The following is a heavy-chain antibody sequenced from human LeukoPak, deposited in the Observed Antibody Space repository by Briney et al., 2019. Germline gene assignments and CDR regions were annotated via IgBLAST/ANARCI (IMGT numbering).Heavy chain of an antibody. CDR2: IIPIFGTA. Sequence: GASVKVSCKASGGTFSSYAISWVRQAPGQGLGWMGGIIPIFGTANYAQKFQGRVTITADESTSTAYMELSSLRSEDTAVYYCAITIFGVVIITIDAFDIWGQGTMVTVSS. CDR1: GGTFSSYA. CDR3: AITIFGVVIITIDAFDI. D-gene: IGHD3-3*01. J-gene: IGHJ3*02. V-gene: IGHV1-69*01.